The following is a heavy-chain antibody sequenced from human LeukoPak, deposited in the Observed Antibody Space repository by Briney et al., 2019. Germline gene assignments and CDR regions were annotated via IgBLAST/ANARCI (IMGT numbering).Heavy chain of an antibody. J-gene: IGHJ4*02. D-gene: IGHD3-22*01. Sequence: GGSLRLSCAASGFTFSTYAMSWVRQAPGKGLEWVSAITTSGGSTYYTNSVKGRLTISRDNSKNTLYLQLNSLGAEDTAVYFCAKDTGYYDSSGYNFDYWGQGTLVTVSS. CDR3: AKDTGYYDSSGYNFDY. CDR1: GFTFSTYA. V-gene: IGHV3-23*01. CDR2: ITTSGGST.